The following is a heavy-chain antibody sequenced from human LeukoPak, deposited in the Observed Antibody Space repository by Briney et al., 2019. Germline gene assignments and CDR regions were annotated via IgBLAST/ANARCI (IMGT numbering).Heavy chain of an antibody. CDR3: ARIGVVRVGYTFDY. V-gene: IGHV4-38-2*02. CDR1: GYSISSGYY. Sequence: SETLSLTCTVSGYSISSGYYWGWIRQPPGKGLEWIGSLYHSGTTYYNPSLKSRVTISVETSKNQFSLKLSSVTAADTAMYYCARIGVVRVGYTFDYWGQGTLVTVSS. D-gene: IGHD3-16*02. J-gene: IGHJ4*02. CDR2: LYHSGTT.